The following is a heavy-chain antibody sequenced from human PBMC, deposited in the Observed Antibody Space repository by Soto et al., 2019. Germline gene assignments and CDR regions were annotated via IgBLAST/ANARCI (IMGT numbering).Heavy chain of an antibody. CDR3: ARFSSSGLYYYFGMDV. J-gene: IGHJ6*02. CDR1: GFSIINNNW. D-gene: IGHD6-13*01. Sequence: PXGTLSLTCAVSGFSIINNNWCTCVRQPPGKGLEWVGDIYHTGITNYSPSLKSRVTISVDNSKNQFSLRLTSVTAADTAVYYCARFSSSGLYYYFGMDVWGQGTTVTVSS. CDR2: IYHTGIT. V-gene: IGHV4-4*02.